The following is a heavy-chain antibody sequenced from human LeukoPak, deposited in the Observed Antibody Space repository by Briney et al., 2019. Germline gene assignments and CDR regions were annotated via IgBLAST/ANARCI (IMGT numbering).Heavy chain of an antibody. CDR2: INHSGST. Sequence: SETLSLTCAVYGGSFSGYYWSWIRQPPGKGLEWIGEINHSGSTNYNPSLKSRATISVDTSKNQFSLKLSSVTAADTAVYYCARGRQSPNWFDPWGQGTLVTVSS. CDR3: ARGRQSPNWFDP. J-gene: IGHJ5*02. V-gene: IGHV4-34*01. CDR1: GGSFSGYY.